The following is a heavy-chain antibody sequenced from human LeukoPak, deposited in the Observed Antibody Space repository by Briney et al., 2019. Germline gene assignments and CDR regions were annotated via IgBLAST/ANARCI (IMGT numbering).Heavy chain of an antibody. Sequence: GGSLRLSCAASGFTFDDYAMHWVRQAPGKGLEWVSGISWNSGSIGYADSVKGRFTISRDNAKNPLYLQMNSLRDEDTALYYCAKDRRSGIAAAGTRYYFDSWGQGTLVTVSS. CDR2: ISWNSGSI. J-gene: IGHJ4*02. D-gene: IGHD6-13*01. CDR1: GFTFDDYA. V-gene: IGHV3-9*01. CDR3: AKDRRSGIAAAGTRYYFDS.